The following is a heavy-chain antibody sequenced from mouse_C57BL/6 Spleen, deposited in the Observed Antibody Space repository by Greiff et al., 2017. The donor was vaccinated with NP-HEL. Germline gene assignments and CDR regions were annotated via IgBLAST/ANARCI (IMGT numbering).Heavy chain of an antibody. CDR3: ARETVVAPYAMDY. Sequence: QVQLKQPGAELVKPGASVKLSCKASGYTFTSYWMHWVKQRPGQGLEWIGMIHPNSGSTNYNEKFKSKATLTVDKSSSTAYMPLSSLTSEDSAVYYCARETVVAPYAMDYWGQGTSVTVAS. CDR2: IHPNSGST. V-gene: IGHV1-64*01. J-gene: IGHJ4*01. D-gene: IGHD1-1*01. CDR1: GYTFTSYW.